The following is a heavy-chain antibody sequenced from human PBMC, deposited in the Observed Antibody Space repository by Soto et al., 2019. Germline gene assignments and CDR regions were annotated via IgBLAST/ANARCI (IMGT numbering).Heavy chain of an antibody. CDR1: GGSISSYY. J-gene: IGHJ4*02. CDR2: IYYSGST. D-gene: IGHD3-22*01. CDR3: ARDTYYYDSSGYYVFDY. Sequence: QVQLQESGPGLVKPSETLSLTCTVSGGSISSYYWSWIRQPPGKGLEWIGYIYYSGSTNYNPSLKSRVTISVDTSKNQFSLKLSSVTAADTAVYYCARDTYYYDSSGYYVFDYWGQGTLVTVSS. V-gene: IGHV4-59*01.